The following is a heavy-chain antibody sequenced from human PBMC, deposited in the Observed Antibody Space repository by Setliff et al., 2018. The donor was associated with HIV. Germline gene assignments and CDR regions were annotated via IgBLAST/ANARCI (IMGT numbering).Heavy chain of an antibody. Sequence: SETLSLTCSVSGGSLSPYYWTWIRQPAGKGLEWIGYIRASGKTNYNPSLKSRVTISLDTSKMQFSLHLTSVTAADTAVYYCATLDPSGGNFLAYWGQGTLVTVSS. V-gene: IGHV4-4*09. CDR1: GGSLSPYY. CDR2: IRASGKT. J-gene: IGHJ4*02. CDR3: ATLDPSGGNFLAY. D-gene: IGHD2-21*02.